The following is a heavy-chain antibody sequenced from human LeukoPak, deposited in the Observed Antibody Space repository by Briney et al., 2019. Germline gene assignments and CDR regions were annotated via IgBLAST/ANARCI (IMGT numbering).Heavy chain of an antibody. CDR1: GGSISSYY. D-gene: IGHD6-6*01. J-gene: IGHJ5*02. CDR3: ARDGPNRSSSLVPPFDP. V-gene: IGHV4-4*07. CDR2: IYTSGST. Sequence: TSETLSLTCTVSGGSISSYYWSWIRQPAGKGLEWIGRIYTSGSTNYNPSLKSRVTISVDTSKNQFSLKLSSVTAADTAVYYCARDGPNRSSSLVPPFDPWGQGTLVTVSS.